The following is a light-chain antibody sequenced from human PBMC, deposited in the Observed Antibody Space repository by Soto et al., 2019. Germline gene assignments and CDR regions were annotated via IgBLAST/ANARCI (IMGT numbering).Light chain of an antibody. J-gene: IGKJ4*01. CDR3: QEYGSSPLT. CDR2: GAS. CDR1: QSVSSSY. Sequence: VLTQSPGTLSLSPGERATLSCRASQSVSSSYLAWYQQKPGQAPRLLIYGASSRATGIPDRFSGSGSGTDVTLTISRLEPEDVSLYYCQEYGSSPLTFGGGTKVDI. V-gene: IGKV3-20*01.